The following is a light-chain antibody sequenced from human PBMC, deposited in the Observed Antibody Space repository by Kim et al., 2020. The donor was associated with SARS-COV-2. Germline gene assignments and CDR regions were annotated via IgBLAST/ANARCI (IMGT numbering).Light chain of an antibody. CDR3: HQYNNWPT. V-gene: IGKV3-15*01. CDR2: GAS. Sequence: EIVMTQSPATLSVSPGERATLSCWASQSVSSNLAWYQQRPGQAPRLLIYGASTRATGIPARFSGSGSGTEFTLTISSLQSEDFAVYYCHQYNNWPTFGHGTKLEI. J-gene: IGKJ2*01. CDR1: QSVSSN.